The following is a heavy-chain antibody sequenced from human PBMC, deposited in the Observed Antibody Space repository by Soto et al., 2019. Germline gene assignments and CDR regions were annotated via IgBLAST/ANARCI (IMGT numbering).Heavy chain of an antibody. Sequence: GGSLRLSCAASGFTFSSYCMSWVRQAPGQGLEWMAVVTHDGSNTHYADSVKGRFTISRDSSKNTVSLEMTSLRAEDTAVYYCAKGGRQWLVTSDFNYWGQGALVTVSS. V-gene: IGHV3-30*18. CDR3: AKGGRQWLVTSDFNY. CDR1: GFTFSSYC. J-gene: IGHJ4*02. D-gene: IGHD6-19*01. CDR2: VTHDGSNT.